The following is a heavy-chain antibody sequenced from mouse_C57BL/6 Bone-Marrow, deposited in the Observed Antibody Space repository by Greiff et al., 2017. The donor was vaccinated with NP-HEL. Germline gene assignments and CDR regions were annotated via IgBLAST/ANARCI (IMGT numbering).Heavy chain of an antibody. CDR3: ARSPPYYYGSSPSY. Sequence: VQLQQSGAELARPGASVKLSCKASGYTFTSYGISWVKQRTGQGLEWIGEIYPRSGNTYYNEKFKGKATLTADKSSSTAYMELRSLTSEDSAVYFCARSPPYYYGSSPSYWGQGTTLTVSS. V-gene: IGHV1-81*01. J-gene: IGHJ2*01. CDR2: IYPRSGNT. D-gene: IGHD1-1*01. CDR1: GYTFTSYG.